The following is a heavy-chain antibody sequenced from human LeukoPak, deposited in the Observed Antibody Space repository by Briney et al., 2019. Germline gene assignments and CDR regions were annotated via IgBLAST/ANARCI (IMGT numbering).Heavy chain of an antibody. CDR1: GYSFTGYY. CDR2: INPNSGGT. CDR3: ARDGYSYAWDAFDI. V-gene: IGHV1-2*02. J-gene: IGHJ3*02. D-gene: IGHD5-18*01. Sequence: ASVKVSCKASGYSFTGYYIHWVRQAPGQGLEWMGWINPNSGGTNYAQKFQGRVAMTRDTSISTAYMELSRLRSEDTAVYYCARDGYSYAWDAFDIWGQGTMVTVSS.